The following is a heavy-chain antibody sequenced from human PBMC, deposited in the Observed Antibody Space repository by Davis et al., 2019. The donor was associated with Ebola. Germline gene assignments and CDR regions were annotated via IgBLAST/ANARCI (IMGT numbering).Heavy chain of an antibody. Sequence: AASVKVSCKASGYTFTIYYMHWVRQAPGQGLEWMGIINPSDGSTSYAQKFQGRVTITRDTSTSTVNMELSSLTSEDTAVYYCARGLRKQQLVEEIDYWGQGTLVTVSS. D-gene: IGHD6-13*01. CDR2: INPSDGST. CDR1: GYTFTIYY. CDR3: ARGLRKQQLVEEIDY. V-gene: IGHV1-46*01. J-gene: IGHJ4*02.